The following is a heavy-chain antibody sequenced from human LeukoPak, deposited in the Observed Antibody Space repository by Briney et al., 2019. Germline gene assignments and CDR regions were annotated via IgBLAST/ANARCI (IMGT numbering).Heavy chain of an antibody. D-gene: IGHD3-9*01. V-gene: IGHV1-24*01. J-gene: IGHJ6*02. Sequence: ASVKVSCKVSGYTLTELSMHWVRQAPGKGLEWMGGFDPEDGETIYAQKFQGRVTMTEDTSTDTAYMELSRLRSDDTAVYYCARDRGQLRYFDWLLSYGMDVWGQGTTVTVSS. CDR1: GYTLTELS. CDR3: ARDRGQLRYFDWLLSYGMDV. CDR2: FDPEDGET.